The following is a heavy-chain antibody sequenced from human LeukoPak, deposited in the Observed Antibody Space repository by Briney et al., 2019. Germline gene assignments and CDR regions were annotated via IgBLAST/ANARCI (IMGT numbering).Heavy chain of an antibody. D-gene: IGHD4-17*01. CDR3: ARVMNDYGDYVFDY. CDR1: GFSFSDAW. CDR2: ISSSSSTI. V-gene: IGHV3-48*01. Sequence: PGGSLRLSCAASGFSFSDAWMSWVRQAPGKGLEWVSYISSSSSTIYYADSVKGRFTISRDNAKNSLYLQMNSLRTEDTAVYYCARVMNDYGDYVFDYWGQGTLVTVSS. J-gene: IGHJ4*02.